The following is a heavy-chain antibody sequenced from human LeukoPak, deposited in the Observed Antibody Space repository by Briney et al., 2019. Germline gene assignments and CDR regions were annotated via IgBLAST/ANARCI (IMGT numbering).Heavy chain of an antibody. V-gene: IGHV3-23*01. J-gene: IGHJ4*02. CDR2: ISASGGST. CDR3: ARPTVPIDY. D-gene: IGHD4-17*01. CDR1: GFTFSTFV. Sequence: GGSLGLSCAASGFTFSTFVMSWVRQAPGKGPEWVSGISASGGSTYYADSVKGRFTISRDNSKNTLYLQMKSLRAEDTALYYCARPTVPIDYWGQGTLVTVSS.